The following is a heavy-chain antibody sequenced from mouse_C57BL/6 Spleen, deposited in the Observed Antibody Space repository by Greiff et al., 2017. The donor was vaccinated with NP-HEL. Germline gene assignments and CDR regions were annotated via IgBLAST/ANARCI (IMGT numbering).Heavy chain of an antibody. CDR2: MDPETGGT. CDR1: GYTFTDYE. Sequence: VKLMESGAELVRPGASVTLSCKASGYTFTDYEMHWVKQTPVHGLEWIGAMDPETGGTAYNQKFKGKAILTADKSSSTAYMELRSLTSEDSAVYYCTRPGYWGQGTTLTVSS. V-gene: IGHV1-15*01. CDR3: TRPGY. J-gene: IGHJ2*01.